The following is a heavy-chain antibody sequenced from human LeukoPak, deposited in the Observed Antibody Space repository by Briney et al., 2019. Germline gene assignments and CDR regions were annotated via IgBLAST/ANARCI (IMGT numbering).Heavy chain of an antibody. CDR1: GFIFSNYN. Sequence: GGSLRLSCGASGFIFSNYNMNWVRQAPEKGLEWASSISITSTYVYYADSVKGRFTISRDNSKNTLYLQMNSPRAEDTAVYYCAKFPYYDFWSGYFFDYWGQGTLVTVSS. CDR2: ISITSTYV. CDR3: AKFPYYDFWSGYFFDY. J-gene: IGHJ4*02. D-gene: IGHD3-3*01. V-gene: IGHV3-21*04.